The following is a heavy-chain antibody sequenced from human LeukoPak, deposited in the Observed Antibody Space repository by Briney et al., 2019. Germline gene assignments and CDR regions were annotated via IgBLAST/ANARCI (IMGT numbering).Heavy chain of an antibody. CDR2: ISHDGTNK. CDR1: GFTFSSYG. V-gene: IGHV3-30*18. D-gene: IGHD3-22*01. Sequence: GRSLRLSCAASGFTFSSYGMHWVRQAPGKGLEWVAVISHDGTNKYYADSVKGRFTISRDNSKNTLYLQVNSLRAEDTAVYYCAKGDWGGSGYLGDSWGQGTLVTVSS. J-gene: IGHJ4*02. CDR3: AKGDWGGSGYLGDS.